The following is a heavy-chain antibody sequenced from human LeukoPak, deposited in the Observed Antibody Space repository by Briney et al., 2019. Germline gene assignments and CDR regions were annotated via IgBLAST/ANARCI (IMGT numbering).Heavy chain of an antibody. J-gene: IGHJ6*03. D-gene: IGHD5-18*01. CDR1: GFTFSRYS. Sequence: PGGSLTLSCAASGFTFSRYSMNWVPQAPGKGLEWVSSISSSSSYIYYADSVKCRFTISRDNAKNSLYLQMNSLRAEDTAVFYCARVGTPMVTIVAPYYMDVWGKGTTVTVSS. CDR3: ARVGTPMVTIVAPYYMDV. CDR2: ISSSSSYI. V-gene: IGHV3-21*01.